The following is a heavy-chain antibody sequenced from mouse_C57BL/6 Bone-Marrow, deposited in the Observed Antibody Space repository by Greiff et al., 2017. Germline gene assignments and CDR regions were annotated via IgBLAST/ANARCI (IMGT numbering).Heavy chain of an antibody. V-gene: IGHV5-17*01. CDR2: ISSGSSTI. D-gene: IGHD2-3*01. CDR3: ARGSGYYGGYLYFDV. J-gene: IGHJ1*03. CDR1: GFTFSDYG. Sequence: EVMLVESGGGLVKPGGSLKLSCAASGFTFSDYGMHWVRQAPEKGLEWVAYISSGSSTIYYADTVKGRFTISRDNAKNTLFLQMTSLRSEDTAMYYCARGSGYYGGYLYFDVWGTGTTVTVSS.